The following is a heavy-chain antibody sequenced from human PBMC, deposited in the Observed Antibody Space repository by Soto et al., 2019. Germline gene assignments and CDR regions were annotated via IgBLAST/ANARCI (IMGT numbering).Heavy chain of an antibody. D-gene: IGHD3-10*01. CDR1: GGSFSGYY. Sequence: SETLSLTCAVYGGSFSGYYWSWIRRPPGKGLEWIGEINHSGSTNYNPSLKSRVTISVDTSKNQFSLKLSSVTAADTAVYYCARVFSMVRGVIISPPAGFDYWGQGTLVTVS. CDR3: ARVFSMVRGVIISPPAGFDY. V-gene: IGHV4-34*01. J-gene: IGHJ4*02. CDR2: INHSGST.